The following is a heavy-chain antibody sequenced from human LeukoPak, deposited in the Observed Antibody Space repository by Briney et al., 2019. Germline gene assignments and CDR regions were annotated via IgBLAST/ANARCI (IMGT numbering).Heavy chain of an antibody. Sequence: SETLSLTCAVYGGSFSGYYWSWIRQPPGMGLEWIGEINHSGSTNYNPSLKSRVTISVDTSKNQFSLKLSSVTAADTAVYYCAREGRDWGFDYWGQGTLVTVSS. CDR1: GGSFSGYY. CDR3: AREGRDWGFDY. J-gene: IGHJ4*02. CDR2: INHSGST. D-gene: IGHD7-27*01. V-gene: IGHV4-34*01.